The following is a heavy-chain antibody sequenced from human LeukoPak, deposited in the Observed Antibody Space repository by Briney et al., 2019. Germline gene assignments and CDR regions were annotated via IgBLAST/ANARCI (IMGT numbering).Heavy chain of an antibody. CDR2: IGTRGSSI. CDR3: ARASCGGDCYSILYYFDY. Sequence: GGSLRLFCAASGFTFSDYYMSWLRQAPGKGLEGVSYIGTRGSSIYYADSVKGRFTISRDSAKKSVYLQMNSLRAEDTAVYYCARASCGGDCYSILYYFDYWGQGTLVTVSS. CDR1: GFTFSDYY. V-gene: IGHV3-11*01. D-gene: IGHD2-21*02. J-gene: IGHJ4*02.